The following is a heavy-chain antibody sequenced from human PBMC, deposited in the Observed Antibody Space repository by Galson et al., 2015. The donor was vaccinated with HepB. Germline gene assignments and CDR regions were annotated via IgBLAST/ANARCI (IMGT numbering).Heavy chain of an antibody. Sequence: SLRLSCAASGFTFSTYTMSWVRQAPGKGLEWVSAIISGGSTNYLDSVKGRFTISRDNSTNTRYLQMNSQRGEDTAVYFCAWRYSGYFDQWGRGTLVTVSS. CDR2: IISGGST. V-gene: IGHV3-23*01. D-gene: IGHD5-12*01. CDR3: AWRYSGYFDQ. CDR1: GFTFSTYT. J-gene: IGHJ4*02.